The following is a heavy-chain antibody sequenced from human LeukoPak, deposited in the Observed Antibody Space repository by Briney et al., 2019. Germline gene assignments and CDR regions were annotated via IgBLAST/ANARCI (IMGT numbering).Heavy chain of an antibody. J-gene: IGHJ5*02. Sequence: VKPSETLSLTCTVSGGSISSSNWWSWVRQPPGKGLEWIGEIYHSGSTNYNPSLKSRVTISVDKSKNQVSLKLSSVTAADTAVYYCARDRSRYYYGSGSYSGFDPWGQGTLVTVSS. V-gene: IGHV4-4*02. D-gene: IGHD3-10*01. CDR1: GGSISSSNW. CDR3: ARDRSRYYYGSGSYSGFDP. CDR2: IYHSGST.